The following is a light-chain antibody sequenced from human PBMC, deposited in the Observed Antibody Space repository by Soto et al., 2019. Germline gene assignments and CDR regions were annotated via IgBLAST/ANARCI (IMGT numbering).Light chain of an antibody. J-gene: IGLJ2*01. Sequence: QSALTQPASVSGSPGQSITISCTGTNSDIGGFPYVSWYQQHPGKAPKLMIYEVSNRPSGVSNRFSGSKSGNTASLTISGLQAEDADDYYCTSYTVFTTVLFGGGTKLTVL. CDR3: TSYTVFTTVL. CDR1: NSDIGGFPY. CDR2: EVS. V-gene: IGLV2-14*01.